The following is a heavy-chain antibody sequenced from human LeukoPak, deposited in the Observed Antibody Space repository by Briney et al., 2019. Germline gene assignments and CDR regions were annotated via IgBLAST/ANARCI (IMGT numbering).Heavy chain of an antibody. D-gene: IGHD5-24*01. J-gene: IGHJ4*02. CDR1: GFTFSSHA. CDR3: ARDGYNQGTFDY. V-gene: IGHV3-64*01. CDR2: ISSNGGST. Sequence: PGGSLRLSCAASGFTFSSHAMHWVRQAPGKGLEYVSAISSNGGSTYYANSVKGRFTISRDNSKNTLYLQMGSLRAEDMAVYYCARDGYNQGTFDYWGQGTLVTVSS.